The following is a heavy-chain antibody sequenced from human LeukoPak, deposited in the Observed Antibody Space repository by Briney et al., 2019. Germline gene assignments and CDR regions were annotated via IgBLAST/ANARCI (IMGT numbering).Heavy chain of an antibody. Sequence: SETLSLTCAVSGGSISSSNWWSRVRQPPGKGLEWIGEIYHSGSTNYNPSLKSRVTISVDTSKNQFSLKLSSVTAADTAVYYCARQAVAGGLDPWGQGTLVTVSS. CDR2: IYHSGST. CDR1: GGSISSSNW. D-gene: IGHD6-19*01. CDR3: ARQAVAGGLDP. J-gene: IGHJ5*02. V-gene: IGHV4-4*02.